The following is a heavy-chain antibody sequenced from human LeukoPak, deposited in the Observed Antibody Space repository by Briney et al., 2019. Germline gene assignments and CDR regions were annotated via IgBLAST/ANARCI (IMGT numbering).Heavy chain of an antibody. CDR2: IYISGSGST. V-gene: IGHV4-4*07. J-gene: IGHJ6*03. CDR3: ARDKRVAVAGTYIYYYYMDV. CDR1: GGSISSYY. D-gene: IGHD6-19*01. Sequence: SETLSLTCTVSGGSISSYYWSWIRQPPGKGLEWIGRIYISGSGSTNYNPSLKSRVTMSVDTSKNQFSLKLSSVTAADTAVYYCARDKRVAVAGTYIYYYYMDVWGNGTTVTISS.